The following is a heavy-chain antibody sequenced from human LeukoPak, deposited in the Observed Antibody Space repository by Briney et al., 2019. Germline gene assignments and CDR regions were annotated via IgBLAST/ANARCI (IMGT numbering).Heavy chain of an antibody. CDR1: GGTFSSYA. CDR2: IIPILGIA. D-gene: IGHD2-15*01. Sequence: VKVSCKASGGTFSSYAISWVRQAPGQGLEWMGRIIPILGIANYAQKFQGRVTITADKSTSTAYIELSSLRSEDTAVYYCARGEAYCSGGSCYSRGYYGMDVWGQGTTVTVSS. J-gene: IGHJ6*02. V-gene: IGHV1-69*04. CDR3: ARGEAYCSGGSCYSRGYYGMDV.